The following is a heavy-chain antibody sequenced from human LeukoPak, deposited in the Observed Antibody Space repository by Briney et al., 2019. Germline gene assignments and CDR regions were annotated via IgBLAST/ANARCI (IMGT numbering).Heavy chain of an antibody. CDR1: GFTFSHYW. D-gene: IGHD3-9*01. CDR3: ARGTPRYYDIFSYYYGMDV. CDR2: IKQDGSEQ. J-gene: IGHJ6*02. V-gene: IGHV3-7*01. Sequence: GGSLRLSCAASGFTFSHYWMTWVRQAPGKGLEWVANIKQDGSEQYYVDSVKGRFTISRDNAKNSLYLQMNSLRAGDTAVYYCARGTPRYYDIFSYYYGMDVWGQGTAVTVSS.